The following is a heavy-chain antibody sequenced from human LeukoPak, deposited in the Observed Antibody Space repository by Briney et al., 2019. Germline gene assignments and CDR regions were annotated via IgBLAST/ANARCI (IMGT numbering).Heavy chain of an antibody. V-gene: IGHV4-34*01. CDR2: INHRGWT. CDR3: ARGPPGAVVPAATGTFDD. CDR1: GGSFSGYY. Sequence: PSETLSLTCAVYGGSFSGYYYSWIRQPPGKGLEWIGEINHRGWTNYNPSLKSRVTISVGTSKNQFSLNLNSVTAADTAVFYCARGPPGAVVPAATGTFDDWGQGTLVTVSS. J-gene: IGHJ4*02. D-gene: IGHD2-2*01.